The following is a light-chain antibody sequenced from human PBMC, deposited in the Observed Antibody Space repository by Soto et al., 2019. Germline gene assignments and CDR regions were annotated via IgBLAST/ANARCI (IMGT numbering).Light chain of an antibody. CDR2: DVS. CDR1: SSDVGGYNY. CDR3: CSYAGSYTYV. J-gene: IGLJ1*01. Sequence: QSALTQPRSVSGSPGQSVTISCTGTSSDVGGYNYVSWYQQHPGKAPKLMIYDVSKRPSGVPDRFSGSKSGNTASLTISGLQAEDEADYYCCSYAGSYTYVFGTGTKVT. V-gene: IGLV2-11*01.